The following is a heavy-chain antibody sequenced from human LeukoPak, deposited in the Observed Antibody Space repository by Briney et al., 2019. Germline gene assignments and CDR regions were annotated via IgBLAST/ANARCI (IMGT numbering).Heavy chain of an antibody. J-gene: IGHJ4*02. CDR1: GGSISSSSYY. V-gene: IGHV4-39*07. D-gene: IGHD1-26*01. CDR3: VVGAQG. Sequence: SETLSLTCTVSGGSISSSSYYWGWIRQPPEKGLEWIGRIYTSGSTNYNPSLKSRVTMSVDTSKNQFSLKLSSVTAADTAVYYCVVGAQGWGQGTLVTVSS. CDR2: IYTSGST.